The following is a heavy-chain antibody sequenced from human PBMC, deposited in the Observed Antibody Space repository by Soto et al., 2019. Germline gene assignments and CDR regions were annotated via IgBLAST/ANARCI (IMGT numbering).Heavy chain of an antibody. CDR2: VSSVGGTT. Sequence: VGSLRLSCEASGFSFSDDWMHWVRQAPGKGLVWVSSVSSVGGTTDYADSVKGRFTISRDNAKNTLYLQMNSLGAEDTAVYYCVRGKYSGSYFFDYWGQGTLVTVSS. V-gene: IGHV3-74*01. CDR1: GFSFSDDW. J-gene: IGHJ4*02. CDR3: VRGKYSGSYFFDY. D-gene: IGHD1-26*01.